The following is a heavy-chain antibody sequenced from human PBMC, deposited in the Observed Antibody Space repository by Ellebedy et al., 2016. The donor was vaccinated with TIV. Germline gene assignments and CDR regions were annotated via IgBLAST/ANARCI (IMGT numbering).Heavy chain of an antibody. CDR3: ARDIKSGTYAGVDP. Sequence: SETLSLTXAVYGGSFSGHYWTWIRQPPGKGLEWIGYIYYSGRTYYNPSLKSRVSISVDTSKNQFSLNLNSVTAADTAVYYCARDIKSGTYAGVDPWGQGTLVTVSS. CDR2: IYYSGRT. D-gene: IGHD3-10*01. V-gene: IGHV4-30-4*08. J-gene: IGHJ5*02. CDR1: GGSFSGHY.